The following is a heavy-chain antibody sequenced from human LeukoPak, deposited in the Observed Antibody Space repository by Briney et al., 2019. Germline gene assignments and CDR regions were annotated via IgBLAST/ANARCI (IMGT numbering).Heavy chain of an antibody. V-gene: IGHV1-18*01. CDR1: GYTFTSYG. Sequence: GASVKVSCKAPGYTFTSYGISWVRQAPGQGLEWMGWISAYNGNTNYAQKLQGRVTMITDTSTSTAYMELRSLRSDDTAVYYCAREGYYDSSGYFDFDYWGQGTLVTVSS. CDR2: ISAYNGNT. CDR3: AREGYYDSSGYFDFDY. D-gene: IGHD3-22*01. J-gene: IGHJ4*02.